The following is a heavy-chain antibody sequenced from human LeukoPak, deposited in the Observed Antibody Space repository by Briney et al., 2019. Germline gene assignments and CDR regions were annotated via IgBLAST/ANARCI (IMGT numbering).Heavy chain of an antibody. CDR3: AKEAGTAPHYYYYMDV. V-gene: IGHV3-30*02. D-gene: IGHD6-19*01. CDR2: IRYDGSNK. CDR1: GFTFSSYA. Sequence: PGGSLRLSCAASGFTFSSYAVSWVRRAPGKGLEWVAFIRYDGSNKYYADSVKGRFTISRDNSKNTLYLQMDSLRAEDTAVYYCAKEAGTAPHYYYYMDVWGKGTTVTVSS. J-gene: IGHJ6*03.